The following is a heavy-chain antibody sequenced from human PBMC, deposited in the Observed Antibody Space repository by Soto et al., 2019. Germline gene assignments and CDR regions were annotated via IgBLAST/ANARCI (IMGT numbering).Heavy chain of an antibody. CDR3: ARSHYYDSSGSPVGLYFDY. D-gene: IGHD3-22*01. V-gene: IGHV1-69*13. CDR2: IIPIFGTA. CDR1: GGTFSSYA. J-gene: IGHJ4*02. Sequence: ASVKVSCKASGGTFSSYAISWVRQAPGQGLEWMGGIIPIFGTANSAQKFQGRVTITADESTSTAYMELSSLRSEDTAVYYCARSHYYDSSGSPVGLYFDYWGQGTLVTVSS.